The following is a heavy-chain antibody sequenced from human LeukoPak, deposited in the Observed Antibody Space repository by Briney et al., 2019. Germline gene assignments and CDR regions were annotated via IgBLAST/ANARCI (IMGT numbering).Heavy chain of an antibody. D-gene: IGHD2-2*01. CDR3: ARSGCSSTSCGDY. CDR1: GFIVSSRY. Sequence: PGRSLRLSCAASGFIVSSRYMSWVRQAPGKGLEWVSSISGSSSYIYYADSMKGRFTISRDNAKNSLYLQMNSLRAEDTAVYYCARSGCSSTSCGDYWGQGTLVTVSS. J-gene: IGHJ4*02. CDR2: ISGSSSYI. V-gene: IGHV3-21*01.